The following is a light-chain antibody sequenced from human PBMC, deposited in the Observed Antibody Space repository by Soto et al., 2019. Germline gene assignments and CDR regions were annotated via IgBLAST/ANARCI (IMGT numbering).Light chain of an antibody. CDR3: CSYVGGYSYV. CDR2: EVS. Sequence: QSALTQPASVSGSPGQSITISCTGTSSDVGGYNYVSWYQQNPGKAPKLMIYEVSNRPSGVSNRFSGSKSGNTASLTISGLQAEDEADYYCCSYVGGYSYVFGIGTKVTVL. CDR1: SSDVGGYNY. J-gene: IGLJ1*01. V-gene: IGLV2-14*01.